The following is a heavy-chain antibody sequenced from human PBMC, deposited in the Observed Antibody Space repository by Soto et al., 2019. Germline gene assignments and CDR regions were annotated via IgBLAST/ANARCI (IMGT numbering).Heavy chain of an antibody. CDR1: GYTFTSYG. Sequence: GASVKVSCKASGYTFTSYGISWVRQAPGQGLEWMGWISAYNGNTNYAQKLQGRVTMTRDTSTSTVYMELSSLRSEDMAVYYCAREYGNYDNSGSYAYWGPGTLVTVSS. V-gene: IGHV1-18*03. CDR2: ISAYNGNT. D-gene: IGHD3-22*01. J-gene: IGHJ4*02. CDR3: AREYGNYDNSGSYAY.